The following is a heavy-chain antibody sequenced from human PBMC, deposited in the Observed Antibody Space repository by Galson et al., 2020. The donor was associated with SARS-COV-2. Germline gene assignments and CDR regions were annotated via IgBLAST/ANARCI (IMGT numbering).Heavy chain of an antibody. J-gene: IGHJ4*02. CDR1: DDSISSSDYY. Sequence: SETLSLTCTVSDDSISSSDYYWGWIRQPPGKGLEWIGNIYYLGNTYYNLSLKGRITISVDTSKNQFSLKLSSVTAADTAVYYCARENFVRGYFDYWGQGALVTVSS. CDR2: IYYLGNT. CDR3: ARENFVRGYFDY. V-gene: IGHV4-39*07. D-gene: IGHD6-6*01.